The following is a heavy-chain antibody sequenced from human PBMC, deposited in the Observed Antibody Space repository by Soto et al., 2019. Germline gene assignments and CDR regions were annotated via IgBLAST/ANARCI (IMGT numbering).Heavy chain of an antibody. D-gene: IGHD6-13*01. CDR2: IYWNDDK. Sequence: GSGPTLVNPTQTLTLACTFSGFSLSTSGVGVGWIRQPPGKALEWLALIYWNDDKRYSPSLKSRLTITKDTSKNQVVLTMTNMDPVDTATYYCAHSKGAAAGENYYYYYGMDVWGQGTTVTVSS. V-gene: IGHV2-5*01. CDR3: AHSKGAAAGENYYYYYGMDV. CDR1: GFSLSTSGVG. J-gene: IGHJ6*02.